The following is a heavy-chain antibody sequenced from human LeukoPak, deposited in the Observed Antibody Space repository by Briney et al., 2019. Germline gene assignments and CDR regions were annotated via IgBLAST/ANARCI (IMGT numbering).Heavy chain of an antibody. V-gene: IGHV4-34*01. Sequence: SETLSLTRAVYGGSFSGYYWSWIRQPPGKGLEWVGEINNSGSTNYNPSFKSRVTISVDTSKNQFSLQLSSVTAADTAVYYCASGSDYDIMTTHAFDIWGQGTMVTVSS. CDR1: GGSFSGYY. D-gene: IGHD3-9*01. CDR2: INNSGST. CDR3: ASGSDYDIMTTHAFDI. J-gene: IGHJ3*02.